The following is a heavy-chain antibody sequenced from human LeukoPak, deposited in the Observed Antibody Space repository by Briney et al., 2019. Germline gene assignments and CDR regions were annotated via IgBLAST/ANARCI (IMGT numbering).Heavy chain of an antibody. D-gene: IGHD2-2*01. Sequence: SETLSLTCTVSGGSISSYYWSWIRQPPGKGLEWIGYIYYSGSTNYNPSLKSRVTISVDTSKNQFSLKLSSVTAADTAVYYCARGGYCSSTSCSVYWFDPWGQGTLVTVSS. V-gene: IGHV4-59*12. CDR3: ARGGYCSSTSCSVYWFDP. CDR1: GGSISSYY. CDR2: IYYSGST. J-gene: IGHJ5*02.